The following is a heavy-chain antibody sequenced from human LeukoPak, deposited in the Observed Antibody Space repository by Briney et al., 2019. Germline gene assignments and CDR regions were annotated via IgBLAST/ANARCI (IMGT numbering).Heavy chain of an antibody. CDR3: ARGGPYDSSGYYPFDY. CDR2: IYYSGST. J-gene: IGHJ4*02. D-gene: IGHD3-22*01. CDR1: GGSISSYY. Sequence: SETLSLTCTVSGGSISSYYWSWIRQPPGKGLEWIGYIYYSGSTNYNPSLKSRVTISVDTSKNQFSLKLSYVTAADTAVYYCARGGPYDSSGYYPFDYWGQGTLVTVSS. V-gene: IGHV4-59*12.